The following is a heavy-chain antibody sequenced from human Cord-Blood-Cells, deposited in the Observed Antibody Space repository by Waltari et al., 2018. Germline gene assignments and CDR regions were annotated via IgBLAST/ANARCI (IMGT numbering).Heavy chain of an antibody. D-gene: IGHD2-2*01. Sequence: QVQLQQWGAGLLKPSETLSLTCAGHGGSFSGYYWSWLRQPPGKGLEWIGEINHSGSTNYNPSLKSRVTISVDTSKNQFSLKLSSVTAADTAVYYCARYCSSTSCYDAFDIWGQGTMVTVSS. V-gene: IGHV4-34*01. CDR1: GGSFSGYY. CDR2: INHSGST. J-gene: IGHJ3*02. CDR3: ARYCSSTSCYDAFDI.